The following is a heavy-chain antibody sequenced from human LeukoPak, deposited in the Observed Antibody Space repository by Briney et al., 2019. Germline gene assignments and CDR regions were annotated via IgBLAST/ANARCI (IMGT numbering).Heavy chain of an antibody. Sequence: PGGSLRLSCSASGFTFNSYPVHWVRQAPGKGLEYVSGISRNGGSTYYADSVKGRFTISRDNSKNTLYLQMSSLRAEDTAVYYCARDAVSWEYSYSYWGQGTLVTVSS. CDR2: ISRNGGST. CDR3: ARDAVSWEYSYSY. J-gene: IGHJ4*02. CDR1: GFTFNSYP. D-gene: IGHD5-18*01. V-gene: IGHV3-64D*06.